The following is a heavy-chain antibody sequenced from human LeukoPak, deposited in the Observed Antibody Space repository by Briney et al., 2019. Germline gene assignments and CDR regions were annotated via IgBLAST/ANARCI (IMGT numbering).Heavy chain of an antibody. Sequence: PGGALRLSCAASGFTFNNYWMHWVGQAPGKGVVWVSRINSDGSSTTYADSVKGGFTISRDNSNNTLYLQMNSLRAEDTAVYHCARDYDFWSGYRYGMDVWGQGTTVTVSS. V-gene: IGHV3-74*01. CDR1: GFTFNNYW. CDR2: INSDGSST. CDR3: ARDYDFWSGYRYGMDV. J-gene: IGHJ6*02. D-gene: IGHD3-3*01.